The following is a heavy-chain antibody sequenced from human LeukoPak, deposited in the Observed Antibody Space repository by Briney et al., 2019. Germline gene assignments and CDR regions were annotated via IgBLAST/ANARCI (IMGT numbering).Heavy chain of an antibody. Sequence: GASVKVSCKASGYTFTSYYMHWVRQAPGQGLEWMGIINPSGGSTSYAQKFQGRVTMTRDTSTSTVYMELSSLRSEDTAVYYCARAGGYCSSTSCPTNRQYYYYYMDVWGKGTTVTVSS. CDR1: GYTFTSYY. J-gene: IGHJ6*03. CDR3: ARAGGYCSSTSCPTNRQYYYYYMDV. CDR2: INPSGGST. V-gene: IGHV1-46*01. D-gene: IGHD2-2*01.